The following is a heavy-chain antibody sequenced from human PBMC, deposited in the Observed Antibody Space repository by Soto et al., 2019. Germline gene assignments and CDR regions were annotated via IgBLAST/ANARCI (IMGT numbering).Heavy chain of an antibody. V-gene: IGHV3-23*01. J-gene: IGHJ5*02. CDR3: AKEPGRGYSYGWNFDP. Sequence: AGGSLRLSCAASGFSFVNYAMNWVRQAPGKGLEWVSGLSGSGTSTYFADSVKGRFTISRYNARDTLLLQMNSLTAEDTAVYYCAKEPGRGYSYGWNFDPWGQGTLVTVSS. CDR2: LSGSGTST. CDR1: GFSFVNYA. D-gene: IGHD5-18*01.